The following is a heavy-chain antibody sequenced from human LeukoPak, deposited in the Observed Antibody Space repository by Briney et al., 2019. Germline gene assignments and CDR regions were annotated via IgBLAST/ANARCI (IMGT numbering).Heavy chain of an antibody. Sequence: SETLSLTCTVSGDSISSRNYYWGWVRQPPGKGLEWIGYIYHSGSTYYNPSLKSRVTISVDRSKNQFSLKLSSVTAADTAVYYCARSYSSSSLGYWGQGTLVTVSS. CDR2: IYHSGST. V-gene: IGHV4-39*07. D-gene: IGHD6-13*01. J-gene: IGHJ4*02. CDR3: ARSYSSSSLGY. CDR1: GDSISSRNYY.